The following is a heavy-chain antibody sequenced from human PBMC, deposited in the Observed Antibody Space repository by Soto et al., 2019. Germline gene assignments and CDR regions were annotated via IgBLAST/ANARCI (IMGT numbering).Heavy chain of an antibody. Sequence: PGESLKISCKGSGYSFTSYWISWVRQMPGKGLEWMGRIDPSDSYTNYSPSFQGQVTISADKSISTAYLQWSSLKASDTAMYYCAGGGSYFWEFDYWGQGTLVTVSS. CDR1: GYSFTSYW. D-gene: IGHD1-26*01. V-gene: IGHV5-10-1*04. CDR3: AGGGSYFWEFDY. J-gene: IGHJ4*02. CDR2: IDPSDSYT.